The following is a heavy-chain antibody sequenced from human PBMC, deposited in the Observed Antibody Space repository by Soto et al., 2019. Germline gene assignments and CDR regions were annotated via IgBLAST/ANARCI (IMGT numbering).Heavy chain of an antibody. CDR3: AKAYCVGGRCYSPPRIDY. D-gene: IGHD2-15*01. CDR2: ISGSGADA. CDR1: GFTFNNYA. Sequence: EVQLLESGGGLAQPGGSLRLSCAASGFTFNNYAMTWVRQAPGRGLEEGLEWVSVISGSGADAYYADSVKGRFTISRDNSKNTLYLQMNSLRAEDTAVYYCAKAYCVGGRCYSPPRIDYWGQGTLVTVSS. V-gene: IGHV3-23*01. J-gene: IGHJ4*02.